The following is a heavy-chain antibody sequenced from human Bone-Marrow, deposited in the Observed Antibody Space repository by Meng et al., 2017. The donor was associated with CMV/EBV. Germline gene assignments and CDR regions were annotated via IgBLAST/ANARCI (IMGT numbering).Heavy chain of an antibody. Sequence: SISSGGYYWSWIRQHPGKGLEWIGNIYYSGSTYYNPSLKSRVTISVDTSKNQFSLKLSSVTAADTAVYYCARDGMITFGGLYGMDVWGQGTTVTVSS. CDR2: IYYSGST. J-gene: IGHJ6*02. CDR1: SISSGGYY. D-gene: IGHD3-16*01. V-gene: IGHV4-31*02. CDR3: ARDGMITFGGLYGMDV.